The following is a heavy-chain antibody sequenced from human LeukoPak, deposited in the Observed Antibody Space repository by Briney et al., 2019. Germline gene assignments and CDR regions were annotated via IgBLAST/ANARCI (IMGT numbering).Heavy chain of an antibody. CDR2: IYYGGST. CDR1: GGSISSYY. V-gene: IGHV4-59*08. Sequence: PSETLSLTRTVSGGSISSYYWSWIRQPPGKGLEWIGYIYYGGSTNYNPSLKSRVTISVDTSKNQFSLKLSSVTAADTAVYYCARHRQWLAPFDYWGQGTLVTVSS. J-gene: IGHJ4*02. CDR3: ARHRQWLAPFDY. D-gene: IGHD6-19*01.